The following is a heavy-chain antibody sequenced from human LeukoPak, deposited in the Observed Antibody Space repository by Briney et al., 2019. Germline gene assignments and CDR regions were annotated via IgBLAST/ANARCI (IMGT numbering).Heavy chain of an antibody. Sequence: GASVNVSCKASGYTFTSYGISWVRQAPGQGLEWMGWISAYNGNTNYAQKLQGRVTMTTDTSTSTAYMELRSLRSDDTAVYYCARDKDSSGYYNWFDPWGQGTLVTVSS. V-gene: IGHV1-18*01. D-gene: IGHD3-22*01. CDR3: ARDKDSSGYYNWFDP. J-gene: IGHJ5*02. CDR2: ISAYNGNT. CDR1: GYTFTSYG.